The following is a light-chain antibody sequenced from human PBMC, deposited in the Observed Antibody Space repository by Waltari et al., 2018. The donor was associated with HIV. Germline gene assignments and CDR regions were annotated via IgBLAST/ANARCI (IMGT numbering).Light chain of an antibody. Sequence: EIVMTQSPATLSVSPGERATLSCRASQSVTRNLAWYQQKPGQATRLLIYGASARASGVPDTFSGSGSGTDFTLTISSLQPEDLAVYYCQQYEKWPGTFGQGTKVDIK. CDR1: QSVTRN. J-gene: IGKJ1*01. V-gene: IGKV3-15*01. CDR2: GAS. CDR3: QQYEKWPGT.